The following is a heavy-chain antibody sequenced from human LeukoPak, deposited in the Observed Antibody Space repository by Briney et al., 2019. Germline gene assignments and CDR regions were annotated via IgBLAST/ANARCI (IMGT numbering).Heavy chain of an antibody. CDR2: IGRDRGAT. V-gene: IGHV1-2*02. Sequence: ASVTVSCKTSGYTFTGYYLHWVRQAPGRGLEWMGWIGRDRGATNYARKFQGRVTMARDTSISTAYMELSGLTSDDTAVYYCARDTRSCGGDCYSGEFDSWGQGTLVTVSS. D-gene: IGHD2-21*02. CDR1: GYTFTGYY. J-gene: IGHJ4*02. CDR3: ARDTRSCGGDCYSGEFDS.